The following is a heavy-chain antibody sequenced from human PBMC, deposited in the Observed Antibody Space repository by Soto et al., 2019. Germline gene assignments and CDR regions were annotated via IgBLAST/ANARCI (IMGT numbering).Heavy chain of an antibody. D-gene: IGHD5-12*01. CDR2: IIPIFPTT. V-gene: IGHV1-69*12. Sequence: QVQLVQSGAEVKKPGSSVTVSCKASGGTFGNSAISWVRQDPGQGLEWMGGIIPIFPTTDYAQKFQGRVTITAAESTKTAHMKWTSMRSDVTAVYYCALNNDRLRFGGNYYYAMDVCGQGTTVNVSS. J-gene: IGHJ6*02. CDR3: ALNNDRLRFGGNYYYAMDV. CDR1: GGTFGNSA.